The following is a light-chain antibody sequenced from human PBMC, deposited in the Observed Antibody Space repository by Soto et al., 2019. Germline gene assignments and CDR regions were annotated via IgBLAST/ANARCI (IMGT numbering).Light chain of an antibody. CDR3: QQYNSYPTYT. CDR1: QSISSR. CDR2: NAS. V-gene: IGKV1-5*03. Sequence: DILMTQSPSTLSVSVGDSVTLTCRASQSISSRLAWYQQKPGKAPRLLIYNASSLATGVPSRFSGSGSGTEFTLNISSLQSDDFAAYYCQQYNSYPTYTFGQGTKLEIK. J-gene: IGKJ2*01.